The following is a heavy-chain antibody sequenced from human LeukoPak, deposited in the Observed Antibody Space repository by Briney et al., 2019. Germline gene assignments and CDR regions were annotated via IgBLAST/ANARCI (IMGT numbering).Heavy chain of an antibody. J-gene: IGHJ4*02. V-gene: IGHV3-23*01. CDR2: ISGSGGGT. CDR3: AKRVADTGDVYDY. Sequence: GGSLRLSCAASGFTFSNYAMSWVRQAPGKGLAWVSTISGSGGGTYYADSVKGRFTISRDNSKNTLYLQINNLRAEDTAIYYCAKRVADTGDVYDYWGQGTLVSVSS. CDR1: GFTFSNYA. D-gene: IGHD6-19*01.